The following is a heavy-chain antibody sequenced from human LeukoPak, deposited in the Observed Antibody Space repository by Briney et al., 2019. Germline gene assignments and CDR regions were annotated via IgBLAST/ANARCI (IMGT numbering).Heavy chain of an antibody. Sequence: PSETLSLSCNVSGGSISSHYWSWVRQPPGKGLEWIGYIDHTGSTDCSPSLKSRVTMSVDTPKNQVSLKLSYVTAADTAVYFCAIQSLVDYSDSRGPFRWFDIWGRGTLVTVS. J-gene: IGHJ5*02. CDR1: GGSISSHY. CDR3: AIQSLVDYSDSRGPFRWFDI. CDR2: IDHTGST. D-gene: IGHD3-16*01. V-gene: IGHV4-59*11.